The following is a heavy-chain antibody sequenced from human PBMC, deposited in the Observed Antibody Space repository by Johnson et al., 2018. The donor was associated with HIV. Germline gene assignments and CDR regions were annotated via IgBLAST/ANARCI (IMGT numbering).Heavy chain of an antibody. V-gene: IGHV3-7*05. CDR2: IKEDGSEK. Sequence: VQLVESGGGVVQPGRSLRLSCAVSGFSIRNFWMTWVRQAPGKGLEWVANIKEDGSEKNYVDSVKGRFTISRDNAKNSLYLQMNSLRAEDTAKYYCARDELYRMYALTALDIWGQGTMVIVSS. D-gene: IGHD2-15*01. CDR1: GFSIRNFW. CDR3: ARDELYRMYALTALDI. J-gene: IGHJ3*02.